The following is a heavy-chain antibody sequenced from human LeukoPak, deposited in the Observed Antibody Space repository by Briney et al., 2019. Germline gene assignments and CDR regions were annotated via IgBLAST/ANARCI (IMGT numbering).Heavy chain of an antibody. J-gene: IGHJ4*02. CDR1: GGTFSSYA. Sequence: SVKVSCKASGGTFSSYAISWVRQAPGQGLEWMGRIIPILGIANYAQKFQGRVTITADKSTSTAYMELSSLRSDDAAVYYCVCYNSSGYSDYYFDYWGQGTLVTVSS. CDR3: VCYNSSGYSDYYFDY. D-gene: IGHD3-22*01. V-gene: IGHV1-69*04. CDR2: IIPILGIA.